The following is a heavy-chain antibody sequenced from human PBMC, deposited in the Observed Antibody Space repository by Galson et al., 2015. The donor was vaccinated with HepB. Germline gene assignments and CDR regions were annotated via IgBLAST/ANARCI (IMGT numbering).Heavy chain of an antibody. V-gene: IGHV3-7*03. D-gene: IGHD5-18*01. CDR1: GFAFSSYW. Sequence: SLRLSCAASGFAFSSYWMSWVRQAPGKGLEWVANIKQDGSEKYYVDSVKGRFTISRDNAKNSLYLQMNSLRAEDTAVYYCARVKYSYGPDAFDIWGQGTMVTVSS. CDR3: ARVKYSYGPDAFDI. J-gene: IGHJ3*02. CDR2: IKQDGSEK.